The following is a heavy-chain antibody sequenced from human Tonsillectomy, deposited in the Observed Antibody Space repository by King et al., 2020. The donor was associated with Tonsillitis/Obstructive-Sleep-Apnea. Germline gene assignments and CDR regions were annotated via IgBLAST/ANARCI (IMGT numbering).Heavy chain of an antibody. CDR1: GFTFSSYS. Sequence: VQLVESGGGLVKPGGSLRLSCAASGFTFSSYSMNWVRQAPGKGLEWVSSISSSSSYIYYADSVKGRFTISRDNAKNSMYLQMNSLRAEDTAVYYCAREGSNWFDPWGQGTLVTVSS. D-gene: IGHD6-19*01. J-gene: IGHJ5*02. CDR3: AREGSNWFDP. CDR2: ISSSSSYI. V-gene: IGHV3-21*01.